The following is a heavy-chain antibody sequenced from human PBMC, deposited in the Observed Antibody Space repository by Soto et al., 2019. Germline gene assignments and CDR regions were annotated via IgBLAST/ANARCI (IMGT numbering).Heavy chain of an antibody. CDR2: VYNSGST. D-gene: IGHD6-13*01. J-gene: IGHJ4*02. Sequence: PSETLSLTCTVSGGSISSNYWTWIRQPPGKGLEWIGYVYNSGSTNYNPSLKSRVTISEDTSKSQFSLMVNAMTAADTAVYYCARYRREAVAGYTLDNWGQGILVTVSS. V-gene: IGHV4-59*01. CDR3: ARYRREAVAGYTLDN. CDR1: GGSISSNY.